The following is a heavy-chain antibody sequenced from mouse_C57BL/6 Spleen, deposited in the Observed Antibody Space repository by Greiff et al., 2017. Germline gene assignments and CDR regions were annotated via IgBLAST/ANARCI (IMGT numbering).Heavy chain of an antibody. CDR1: GYSITSGYY. CDR2: ISYDGSN. J-gene: IGHJ4*01. Sequence: EVQLQQSGPGLVKPSQSLSLTCSVTGYSITSGYYWNWIRQFPGNKLEWMGYISYDGSNNYNPSLKNRISITRDTSKNQFFLKLNSVTTEYTATYYCAPFYSNYVGAMDYWGQGTSVTVSS. V-gene: IGHV3-6*01. D-gene: IGHD2-5*01. CDR3: APFYSNYVGAMDY.